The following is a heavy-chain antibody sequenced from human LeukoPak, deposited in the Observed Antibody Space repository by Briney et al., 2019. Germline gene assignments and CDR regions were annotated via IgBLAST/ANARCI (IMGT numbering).Heavy chain of an antibody. CDR1: GFIFSSYV. CDR2: ISYDGSNK. V-gene: IGHV3-30*18. D-gene: IGHD3-10*01. CDR3: AKENYGPLNY. Sequence: QPGRSLRLSCAASGFIFSSYVMHWVRQAPGKGLEWVAVISYDGSNKYYADSVKGRFTISRDNSKNTLYLQMNSLRAEDTAVYYCAKENYGPLNYWGQGTLVTVSS. J-gene: IGHJ4*02.